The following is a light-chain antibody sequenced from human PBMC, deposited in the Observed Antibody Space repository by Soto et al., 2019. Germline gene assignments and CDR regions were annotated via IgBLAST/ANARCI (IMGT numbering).Light chain of an antibody. V-gene: IGKV3-15*01. CDR1: QSVSSR. CDR3: QPCNNWPLT. J-gene: IGKJ4*01. Sequence: ESVLTQSPVALSISPGERATLSCRASQSVSSRLAWYQQKPGQTPRLLIYDTSTRATGVPTRFSGSRSGAEFTLTINSLQSEDFAVYYCQPCNNWPLTFGGGTKVDIK. CDR2: DTS.